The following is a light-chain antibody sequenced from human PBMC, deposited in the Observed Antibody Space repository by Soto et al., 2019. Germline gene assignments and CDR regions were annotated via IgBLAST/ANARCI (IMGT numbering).Light chain of an antibody. CDR1: QDISNY. J-gene: IGKJ4*01. Sequence: DIQMTQSPSSLSASVGNRVTITCQASQDISNYLNWFQQKPGKAPNLLIYDGSKLETGVPSRFSGSGSGTHFTFTISSLQPEDIATYYCQQYDNLPLTFGGGTKV. CDR2: DGS. V-gene: IGKV1-33*01. CDR3: QQYDNLPLT.